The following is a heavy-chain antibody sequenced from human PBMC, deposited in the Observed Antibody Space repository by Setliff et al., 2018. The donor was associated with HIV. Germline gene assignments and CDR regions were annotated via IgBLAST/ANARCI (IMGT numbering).Heavy chain of an antibody. CDR1: GGSISSSSYY. V-gene: IGHV4-39*07. Sequence: SETLSLTCIVSGGSISSSSYYWGWIRQPPGKGLEWIGTVYYSGSTSYNPSLKSRVTISVDTSENQFSLKLSSVTAADTAVYYCARDPDNYNFWSGYYTTHDAFDIWGQGTMVTVSS. CDR3: ARDPDNYNFWSGYYTTHDAFDI. J-gene: IGHJ3*02. D-gene: IGHD3-3*01. CDR2: VYYSGST.